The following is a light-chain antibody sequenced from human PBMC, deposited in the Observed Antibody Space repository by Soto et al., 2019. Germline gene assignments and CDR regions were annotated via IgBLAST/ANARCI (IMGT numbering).Light chain of an antibody. J-gene: IGLJ1*01. CDR2: QVS. CDR1: SSDIGAYNS. Sequence: QSALTQPASVSGSPGQSITIPCTGTSSDIGAYNSVSWYQHHPGKAPKLIVFQVSFRPSAVSDRFSGSKSDNTASLTISGLQTEDEADYYCLSYKASSTFVFGTGTKVTVL. CDR3: LSYKASSTFV. V-gene: IGLV2-14*01.